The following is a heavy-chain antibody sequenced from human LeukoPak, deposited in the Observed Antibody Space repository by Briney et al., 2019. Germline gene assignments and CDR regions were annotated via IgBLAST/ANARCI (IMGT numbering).Heavy chain of an antibody. CDR3: ARDPLSLRAYYFDY. Sequence: GGSLRLSCAASGFAFSSYPMHWVCQAPGKGLDWVAFISYGGTDKYYADSVKGRFAISRDNSRNTLYLQMNSLRPEDTAMYYCARDPLSLRAYYFDYWGQGSLVTVSS. V-gene: IGHV3-30*09. J-gene: IGHJ4*02. CDR1: GFAFSSYP. CDR2: ISYGGTDK. D-gene: IGHD3-10*01.